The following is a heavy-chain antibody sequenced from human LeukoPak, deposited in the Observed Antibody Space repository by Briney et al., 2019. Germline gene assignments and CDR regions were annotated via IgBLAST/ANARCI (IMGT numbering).Heavy chain of an antibody. V-gene: IGHV3-30*04. J-gene: IGHJ4*02. D-gene: IGHD6-19*01. CDR1: GFTFSSYT. CDR3: ARGEQWLALDY. CDR2: ISYDGSNK. Sequence: GGSLRLSCAASGFTFSSYTIHWVRQAPGKGLEWVAVISYDGSNKYYADSVKGRFTISRDNSKNTLYLQMNSLRPEDTAVYYCARGEQWLALDYWGQGTLVTVSS.